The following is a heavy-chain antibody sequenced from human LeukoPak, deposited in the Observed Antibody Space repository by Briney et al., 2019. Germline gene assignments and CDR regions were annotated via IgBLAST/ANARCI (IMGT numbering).Heavy chain of an antibody. V-gene: IGHV4-59*01. Sequence: PSETLSLTCSVSGGSISSYYWSWIRQPPGKGLEWIGYIYYSGSTNYNPSLKSRVTISVDTSKNQFSLKLSSVTAADTAVYYCAREGDYYDSSGYYVVDYWGQGTLVTVSS. D-gene: IGHD3-22*01. CDR2: IYYSGST. CDR1: GGSISSYY. J-gene: IGHJ4*02. CDR3: AREGDYYDSSGYYVVDY.